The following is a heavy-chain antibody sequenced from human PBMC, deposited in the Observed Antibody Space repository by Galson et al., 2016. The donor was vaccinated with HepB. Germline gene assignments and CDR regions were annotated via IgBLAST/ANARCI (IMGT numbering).Heavy chain of an antibody. J-gene: IGHJ6*02. CDR1: GASISGHY. D-gene: IGHD3/OR15-3a*01. CDR2: VHYSGTP. CDR3: ARDGRAWVGLDV. Sequence: SETLSLTCAVSGASISGHYWSWIRQPPGKGLEWIGYVHYSGTPNYNPSLKSRVPISIDTSQTHFALRLTSLTAADTAIYFGARDGRAWVGLDVWGQGTTVTVSS. V-gene: IGHV4-59*11.